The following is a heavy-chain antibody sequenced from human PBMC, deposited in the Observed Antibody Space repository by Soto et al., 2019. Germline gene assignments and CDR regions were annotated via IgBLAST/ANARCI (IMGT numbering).Heavy chain of an antibody. J-gene: IGHJ6*03. CDR3: ASTLAAAGTLLYYYYYYMDV. Sequence: GGSLRLSCAASGFTVSSNYMSWVRQAPGKGLEWVSVIYSGGSTYYADSVKGRFTISRHNSKNTLYLQMNSLRAEDTAVYYCASTLAAAGTLLYYYYYYMDVWGKGTTVTVS. CDR1: GFTVSSNY. V-gene: IGHV3-53*04. D-gene: IGHD6-13*01. CDR2: IYSGGST.